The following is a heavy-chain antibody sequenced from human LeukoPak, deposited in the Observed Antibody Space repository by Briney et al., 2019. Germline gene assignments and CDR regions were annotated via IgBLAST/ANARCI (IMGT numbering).Heavy chain of an antibody. Sequence: SETLSLTCAVSGGPISSSNWWSWVRQPPGKGLEWIGEIYHSGSTNYNPSSKSRATISVDKSKNQFSLKLSSATAADTAVYYCARGGAVAEDYWGQGTLVTVSS. V-gene: IGHV4-4*02. CDR3: ARGGAVAEDY. D-gene: IGHD6-19*01. CDR2: IYHSGST. J-gene: IGHJ4*02. CDR1: GGPISSSNW.